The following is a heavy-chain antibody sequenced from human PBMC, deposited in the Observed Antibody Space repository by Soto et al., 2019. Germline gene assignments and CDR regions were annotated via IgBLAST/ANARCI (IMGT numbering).Heavy chain of an antibody. D-gene: IGHD3-16*01. CDR1: GYIFVNYG. V-gene: IGHV1-18*01. CDR2: ISPYTGNT. Sequence: QVQLVQSGDEVKKPGASVKVSCKASGYIFVNYGIAWVRQAPRQGLEWMGWISPYTGNTHSASKVQGRLTMTTDTSTSTAYMDLGSLTSADTALYYCVMVDNYVTPTPQDVWGQGTTVTVSS. CDR3: VMVDNYVTPTPQDV. J-gene: IGHJ6*02.